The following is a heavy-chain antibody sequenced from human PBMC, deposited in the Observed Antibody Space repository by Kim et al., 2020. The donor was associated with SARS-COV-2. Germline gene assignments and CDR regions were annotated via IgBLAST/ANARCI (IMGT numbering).Heavy chain of an antibody. J-gene: IGHJ5*02. Sequence: AQKFQGRVTMTRNTSISTAYMELSSLRSEDTAVYYCARGEGDPREDWFDPWGQGTLVTVSS. CDR3: ARGEGDPREDWFDP. V-gene: IGHV1-8*01. D-gene: IGHD2-21*02.